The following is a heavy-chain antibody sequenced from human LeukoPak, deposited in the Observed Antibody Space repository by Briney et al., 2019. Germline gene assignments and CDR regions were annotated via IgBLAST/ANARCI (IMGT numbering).Heavy chain of an antibody. CDR2: MNPNSGNT. J-gene: IGHJ5*02. CDR1: GYTFTSYD. V-gene: IGHV1-8*01. Sequence: ASVKVSCKASGYTFTSYDINWVRRATGQGLEWMGWMNPNSGNTGYAQKFQGRVTMTRNTSISTAYMELSSLRSEDTAVYYCARGTAITIFGVVIRSWFDPWGQGTLVTVSS. CDR3: ARGTAITIFGVVIRSWFDP. D-gene: IGHD3-3*01.